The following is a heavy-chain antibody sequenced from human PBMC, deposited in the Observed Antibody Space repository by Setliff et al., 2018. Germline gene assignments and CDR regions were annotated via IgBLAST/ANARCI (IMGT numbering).Heavy chain of an antibody. CDR3: ARSEANGRHDPFDI. J-gene: IGHJ3*02. Sequence: GGSLRLSCAASGFPFRIYSMHWVRQAPGKGLEWVSSISDSSFHIYYRDSVKGRFTISRDNAKNSLYLQMNSLRADDTAVYYCARSEANGRHDPFDIWGQGTMVTVSS. CDR1: GFPFRIYS. V-gene: IGHV3-21*01. D-gene: IGHD5-12*01. CDR2: ISDSSFHI.